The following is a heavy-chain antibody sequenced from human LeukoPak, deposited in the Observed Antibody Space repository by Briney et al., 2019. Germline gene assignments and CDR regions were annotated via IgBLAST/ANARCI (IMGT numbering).Heavy chain of an antibody. D-gene: IGHD5-18*01. CDR1: GYTFTGYY. J-gene: IGHJ4*02. CDR2: INPNSGGT. Sequence: GASVNVSFKASGYTFTGYYMHWVRQAPGQGLEWMGWINPNSGGTNYAQKLQGRVTMTRDTSISTAYMELSRLRSDDTAVYYCAKDGGRGFNYGLYYFDHWGQGTLVTVSS. V-gene: IGHV1-2*02. CDR3: AKDGGRGFNYGLYYFDH.